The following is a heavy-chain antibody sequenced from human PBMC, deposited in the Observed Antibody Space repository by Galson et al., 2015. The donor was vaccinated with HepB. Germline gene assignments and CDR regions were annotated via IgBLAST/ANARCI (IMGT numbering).Heavy chain of an antibody. J-gene: IGHJ4*02. CDR3: ARSWQSTSPLFDY. V-gene: IGHV1-69*04. CDR2: IIPILGIA. CDR1: GGTFSSYA. Sequence: SVKVSCKASGGTFSSYAISWVRQAPGQGLEWMGRIIPILGIANYAQKFQGRVTITADKSTSTAYMELSSLRSEDTAVYYCARSWQSTSPLFDYWGQGTLVTVSS.